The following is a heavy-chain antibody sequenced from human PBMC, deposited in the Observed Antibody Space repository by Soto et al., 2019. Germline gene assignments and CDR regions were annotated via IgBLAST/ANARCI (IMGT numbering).Heavy chain of an antibody. D-gene: IGHD3-10*02. Sequence: QSTLKESGPTLVKPTQTLTLTCTFSGFSLSNNGEAVGWFRQSPGKALEWLVLIYWDDDNRYNPTLRTRLSTTKDTSKNQVVLTLTNMDPVDTATYYCARYVATSPAGWFEPWGQGIPVTVSS. CDR2: IYWDDDN. V-gene: IGHV2-5*02. J-gene: IGHJ5*02. CDR1: GFSLSNNGEA. CDR3: ARYVATSPAGWFEP.